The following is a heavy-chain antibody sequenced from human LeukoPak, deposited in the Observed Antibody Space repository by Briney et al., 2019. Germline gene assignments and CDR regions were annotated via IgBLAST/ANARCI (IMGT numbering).Heavy chain of an antibody. CDR1: GGSFSGYY. Sequence: SETLSLTCAAYGGSFSGYYWSWIRQPPGKGLEWIGEINHSGSTYYNPSLKSRVTISVDTSKNQFSLKLSSVTAADTAVYYCAAEGPAAIDLVGYYYMDVWGKGTTVTVSS. CDR2: INHSGST. V-gene: IGHV4-34*01. D-gene: IGHD2-2*01. J-gene: IGHJ6*03. CDR3: AAEGPAAIDLVGYYYMDV.